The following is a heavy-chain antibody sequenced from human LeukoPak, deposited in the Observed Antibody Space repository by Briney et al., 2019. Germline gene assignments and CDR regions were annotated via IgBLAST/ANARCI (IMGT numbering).Heavy chain of an antibody. CDR3: ARDPLYGDYHWFDP. V-gene: IGHV4-34*01. Sequence: SETLSLTCAVYGGSFSGYYWSWIRQPPGKGLEWIGEINHSGSTNYNPSLKSRVTISVDTSKNQFSLKLSSVTAADTAVYYCARDPLYGDYHWFDPWGQGTLVTVSS. D-gene: IGHD4-17*01. CDR1: GGSFSGYY. CDR2: INHSGST. J-gene: IGHJ5*02.